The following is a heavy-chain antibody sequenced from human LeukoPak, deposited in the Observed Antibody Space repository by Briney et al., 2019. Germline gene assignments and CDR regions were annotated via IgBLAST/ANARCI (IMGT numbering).Heavy chain of an antibody. CDR1: GITFSRYG. CDR2: IRYDGSIK. V-gene: IGHV3-30*02. D-gene: IGHD3-22*01. Sequence: GGSLRLTCAASGITFSRYGMHWVRQAPGKGLEWVTFIRYDGSIKYYADSVKGRFTMSRGNSKNTLYLQMNSLRAEDTAVYYCAKDQITYYYDSKSAFDYWGQGTLVTVSS. CDR3: AKDQITYYYDSKSAFDY. J-gene: IGHJ4*02.